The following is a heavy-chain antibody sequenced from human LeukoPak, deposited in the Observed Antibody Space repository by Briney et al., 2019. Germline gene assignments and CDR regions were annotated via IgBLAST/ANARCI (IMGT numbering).Heavy chain of an antibody. CDR1: GYTLTELS. V-gene: IGHV1-24*01. CDR2: FDPEDGET. CDR3: ARGYNWNDETRLFFDA. D-gene: IGHD1-1*01. J-gene: IGHJ4*02. Sequence: ASVKVSCKVSGYTLTELSMHWVRQAPGKGLEWMGGFDPEDGETIYAQKFQGRVTMTEDTSTDTAYMELSSLRSEDTAVYYCARGYNWNDETRLFFDAWGQGTLVTVSS.